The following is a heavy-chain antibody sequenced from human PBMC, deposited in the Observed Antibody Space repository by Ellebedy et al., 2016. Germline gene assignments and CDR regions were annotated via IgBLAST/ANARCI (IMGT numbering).Heavy chain of an antibody. V-gene: IGHV4-39*07. Sequence: SETLSLXCSVSGDSFRINNYFWGWVRQPPGMGLEWIGSIYYTGSTYYSSSLESRVTISIDTSKKQFSLNLSAVSAADTAVYYCATTPVNAAAGPPGALDIWGPGTMVTVSS. D-gene: IGHD6-13*01. CDR2: IYYTGST. CDR1: GDSFRINNYF. J-gene: IGHJ3*02. CDR3: ATTPVNAAAGPPGALDI.